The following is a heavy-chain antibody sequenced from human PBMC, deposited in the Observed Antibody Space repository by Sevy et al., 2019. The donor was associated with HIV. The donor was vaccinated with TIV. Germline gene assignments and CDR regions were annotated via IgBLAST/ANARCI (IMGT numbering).Heavy chain of an antibody. J-gene: IGHJ6*03. CDR2: INPCGGST. CDR1: GYTFTSYY. D-gene: IGHD2-15*01. CDR3: ARTNVVVVAATRYYYYYMDV. V-gene: IGHV1-46*01. Sequence: ASVKVSCKASGYTFTSYYMHWVRQAPGQGLEWMGIINPCGGSTSYAQKFQGRVTMTRDTSTSTVYMELSSLRSEDTAVYYCARTNVVVVAATRYYYYYMDVWGKGTTVTVSS.